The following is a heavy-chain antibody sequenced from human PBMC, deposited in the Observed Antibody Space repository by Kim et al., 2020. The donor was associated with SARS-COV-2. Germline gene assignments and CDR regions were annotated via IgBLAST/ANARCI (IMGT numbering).Heavy chain of an antibody. J-gene: IGHJ4*02. V-gene: IGHV4-31*03. CDR1: GGSISSGGYY. D-gene: IGHD2-15*01. CDR2: IYYSGST. Sequence: SETLSLTCTVSGGSISSGGYYWSWIRQHPGKGLEWIGYIYYSGSTYYNPSLKSRVTISVDTSKNQFSLKLSSVTAADAAVYYCARDTYCSGGSCCRYCFDYWGQGTLVTVSS. CDR3: ARDTYCSGGSCCRYCFDY.